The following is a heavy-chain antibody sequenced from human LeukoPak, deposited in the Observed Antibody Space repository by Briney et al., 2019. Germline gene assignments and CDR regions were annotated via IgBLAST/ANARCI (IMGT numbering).Heavy chain of an antibody. D-gene: IGHD5-18*01. J-gene: IGHJ6*03. CDR3: AKGGLLYSYNSYYMDV. Sequence: GGSLRLSCAASGFTFSSYEMNWVRQAPGKGLEWVAVISYDGSNKYYADSVKGRFTISRDNSKNTLYLQVNSLRAEDTAVYFCAKGGLLYSYNSYYMDVWGKGTTVTISS. CDR2: ISYDGSNK. V-gene: IGHV3-30*18. CDR1: GFTFSSYE.